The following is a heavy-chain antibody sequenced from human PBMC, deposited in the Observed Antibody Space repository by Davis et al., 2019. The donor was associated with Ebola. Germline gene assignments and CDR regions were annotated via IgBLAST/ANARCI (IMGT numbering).Heavy chain of an antibody. CDR2: ISSRSTYI. D-gene: IGHD3-3*01. CDR3: ARDLAKYDFWSGYLDN. J-gene: IGHJ4*02. V-gene: IGHV3-21*01. Sequence: LSLTCAASGFTFSTYSINWVRQAPGKGLEWVSSISSRSTYIYYGDSVKGRFTISRDNAKNSLYLQMNSLRVEDTAVYYCARDLAKYDFWSGYLDNWGQGTLVTVSS. CDR1: GFTFSTYS.